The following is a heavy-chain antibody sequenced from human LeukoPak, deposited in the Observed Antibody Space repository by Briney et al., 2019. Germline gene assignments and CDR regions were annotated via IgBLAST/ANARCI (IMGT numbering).Heavy chain of an antibody. CDR2: IWNDGSNK. CDR3: VRASGPFDI. Sequence: GGSLRLSCAGSGFSFSVYGIHWVRQAPGKGLEWVAVIWNDGSNKYYADSVKGRFTISRDNSKNTLYLQMNNLRAEDTAVYFCVRASGPFDIWGQGTMVTVSS. J-gene: IGHJ3*02. D-gene: IGHD1-26*01. V-gene: IGHV3-33*01. CDR1: GFSFSVYG.